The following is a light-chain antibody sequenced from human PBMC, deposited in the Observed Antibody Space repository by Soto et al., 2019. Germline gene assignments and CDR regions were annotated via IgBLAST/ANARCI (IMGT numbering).Light chain of an antibody. CDR1: SSDVGTYDY. CDR2: DVN. CDR3: CSFSTSGTHV. Sequence: QSALTQPASVSGSPGQSITISCTGTSSDVGTYDYVSWHQQHPGKAPKLIIYDVNNRPSGVSSRFSGSKSGNTASLTISGLQAEDEADYYCCSFSTSGTHVFGTGTKVNVL. V-gene: IGLV2-14*01. J-gene: IGLJ1*01.